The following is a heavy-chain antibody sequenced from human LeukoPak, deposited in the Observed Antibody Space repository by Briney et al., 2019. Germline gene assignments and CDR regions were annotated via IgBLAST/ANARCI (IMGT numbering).Heavy chain of an antibody. V-gene: IGHV4-34*01. Sequence: SETLSLTCAVYGGSFSGYCWSWIRQPPGKGLEWIGEINHSGSTNYNPSLKSRVTISVDTSKNQFSLKLSSVTAADTAVYYCARGITIFGVVIRPRWFDPWGQGTLVTVSS. CDR2: INHSGST. CDR1: GGSFSGYC. J-gene: IGHJ5*02. CDR3: ARGITIFGVVIRPRWFDP. D-gene: IGHD3-3*01.